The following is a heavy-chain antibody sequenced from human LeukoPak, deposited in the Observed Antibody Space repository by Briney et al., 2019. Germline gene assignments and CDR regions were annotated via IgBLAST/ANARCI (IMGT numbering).Heavy chain of an antibody. D-gene: IGHD4-11*01. CDR2: IYYSGST. CDR1: GGSISSSSYY. CDR3: ARSSNWDEFDY. Sequence: SETLSLTCTVSGGSISSSSYYWGWIRQPPGKGLEWIGSIYYSGSTYYNPSLKSRVTISVDTSKNQFSLKLSSVTAADTAVYCCARSSNWDEFDYWGQGTLVTVSS. V-gene: IGHV4-39*07. J-gene: IGHJ4*02.